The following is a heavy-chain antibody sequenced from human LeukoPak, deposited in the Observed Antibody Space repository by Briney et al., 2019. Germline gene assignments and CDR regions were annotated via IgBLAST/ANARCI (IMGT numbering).Heavy chain of an antibody. Sequence: GGSLRLSCAASGFTFSSYSMNWVRQAPGKGLEWVSYISSSSSTIYYADSVKGRFTISRDNAKNSLYLEMDSLRAEDTAVYYCARDRGDFWSAHMSYWGQETLVTVSS. J-gene: IGHJ4*02. V-gene: IGHV3-48*01. CDR1: GFTFSSYS. CDR3: ARDRGDFWSAHMSY. CDR2: ISSSSSTI. D-gene: IGHD3-3*01.